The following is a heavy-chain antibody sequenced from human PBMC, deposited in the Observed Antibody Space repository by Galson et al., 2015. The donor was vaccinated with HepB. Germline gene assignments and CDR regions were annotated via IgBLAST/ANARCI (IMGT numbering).Heavy chain of an antibody. J-gene: IGHJ3*01. CDR3: VKGLDL. CDR2: ISTGGSTI. V-gene: IGHV3-48*02. CDR1: GFSFSSYS. Sequence: SLRLSCAASGFSFSSYSMHWVRQAPGKGLEWVTYISTGGSTIYYADSVKGRFTISRDNAKNSLYLQMNSLKDEDTAVYYCVKGLDLWGQGTVVTVSS.